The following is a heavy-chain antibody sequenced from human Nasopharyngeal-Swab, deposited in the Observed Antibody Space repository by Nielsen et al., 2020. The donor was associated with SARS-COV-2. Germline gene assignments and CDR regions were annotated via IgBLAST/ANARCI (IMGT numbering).Heavy chain of an antibody. V-gene: IGHV3-21*01. D-gene: IGHD1-26*01. J-gene: IGHJ4*02. CDR3: ASLYSGSYDGGY. CDR1: GFTFSSYS. Sequence: GESLKISCAASGFTFSSYSMNWVRQAPGKGLEWVSSISSSSSYIYYADSVKGRFTISRDNAKNSLYLQMNSLRDEDTAVYYCASLYSGSYDGGYWGQGTLVTVSS. CDR2: ISSSSSYI.